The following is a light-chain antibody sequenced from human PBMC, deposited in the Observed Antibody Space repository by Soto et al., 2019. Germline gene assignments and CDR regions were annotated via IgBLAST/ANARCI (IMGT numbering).Light chain of an antibody. Sequence: EIVLTQSPDTLSLSPGERATLFCRASQTLSINSLAWYQQKPGQAPRLLIYAASTRDTGIPDRFNGSGSGTDFALTINMLEPEDFAVYYCQQYDGAPLTFGPGTKVDVK. CDR2: AAS. CDR1: QTLSINS. V-gene: IGKV3-20*01. CDR3: QQYDGAPLT. J-gene: IGKJ3*01.